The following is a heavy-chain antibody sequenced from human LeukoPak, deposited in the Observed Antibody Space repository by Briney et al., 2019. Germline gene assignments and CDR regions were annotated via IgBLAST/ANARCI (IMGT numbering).Heavy chain of an antibody. CDR1: GGSISSHY. V-gene: IGHV4-59*11. D-gene: IGHD6-19*01. J-gene: IGHJ5*02. CDR2: IYYSGST. CDR3: ARVPIAVAGTNWFDP. Sequence: SETLSLTCTVSGGSISSHYWSWIRQPPGKGLEWIGYIYYSGSTNYNPSLKSRVTISVDTSKNQFSLKLSSVTAADTAVYYCARVPIAVAGTNWFDPWGQGTLVTVSS.